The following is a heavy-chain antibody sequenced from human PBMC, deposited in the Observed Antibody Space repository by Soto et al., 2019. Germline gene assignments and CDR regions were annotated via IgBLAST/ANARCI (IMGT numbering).Heavy chain of an antibody. J-gene: IGHJ1*01. Sequence: QLQLQESGPGLVKPSETLSLTCTVSGVSISSSGYYWGWIRQPPGKGLEWIGSISYSGSTYYNPSLKSQGTISVHTSKTHFSLELSSVTAAATAVYCCARPYSSGWSGIGNCGQGTLVTVSS. V-gene: IGHV4-39*02. D-gene: IGHD6-19*01. CDR3: ARPYSSGWSGIGN. CDR1: GVSISSSGYY. CDR2: ISYSGST.